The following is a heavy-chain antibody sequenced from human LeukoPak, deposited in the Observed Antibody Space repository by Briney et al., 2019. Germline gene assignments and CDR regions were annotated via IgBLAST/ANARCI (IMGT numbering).Heavy chain of an antibody. CDR1: GGTFRGFY. V-gene: IGHV4-34*01. Sequence: AETLSLTCAVYGGTFRGFYWSWIRQPPGKGLEWVGEIHYTGATNYKPSLKSRVTISGDPSKNQVSLRVYSVAASDTAVYRCARGVLGPFYFDLWGRGTLVTVSS. D-gene: IGHD3-16*01. CDR2: IHYTGAT. CDR3: ARGVLGPFYFDL. J-gene: IGHJ2*01.